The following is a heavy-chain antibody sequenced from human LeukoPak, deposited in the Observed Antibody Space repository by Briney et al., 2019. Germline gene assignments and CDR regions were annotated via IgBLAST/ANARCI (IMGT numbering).Heavy chain of an antibody. CDR2: IYQSGSP. CDR1: GGSISSGGYS. CDR3: ARARVGLGGFDY. Sequence: SETLSLTCAVSGGSISSGGYSWSWIRQPPGKGLEWIGYIYQSGSPYYNSDVYGRVTISVDRSKNQFALKLSSVTAADTAVYYCARARVGLGGFDYWGQGT. V-gene: IGHV4-30-2*01. J-gene: IGHJ4*02. D-gene: IGHD3-16*01.